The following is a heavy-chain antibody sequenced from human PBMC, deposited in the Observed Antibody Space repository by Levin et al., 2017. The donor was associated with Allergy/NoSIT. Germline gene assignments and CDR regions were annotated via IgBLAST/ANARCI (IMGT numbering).Heavy chain of an antibody. V-gene: IGHV4-39*01. CDR1: GGSISSSSYY. Sequence: SETLSLTCTVSGGSISSSSYYWGWIRQPPGTGLEWIGNIYYSGSTYYNPSLKSRVTISVDTSKNQFSLKLSSVTAADTAVYYCARHKRPGEWDDTLTGYYQSRKTDAFDIWGQGTMVTVSS. D-gene: IGHD3-9*01. CDR2: IYYSGST. CDR3: ARHKRPGEWDDTLTGYYQSRKTDAFDI. J-gene: IGHJ3*02.